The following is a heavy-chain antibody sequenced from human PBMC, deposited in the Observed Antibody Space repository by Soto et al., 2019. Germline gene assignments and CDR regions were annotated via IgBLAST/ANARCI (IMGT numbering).Heavy chain of an antibody. V-gene: IGHV3-9*01. D-gene: IGHD3-9*01. J-gene: IGHJ4*02. CDR1: GFIFDDYA. Sequence: EAQLVESGGGLAQPGRSLRLSCAASGFIFDDYAMHWVRQAPGRGLEWVSGIRWNSGSIVYAGSVKGRFTISRDNAKNSLYVQMNCLGDEDTALFACASGRGYEILTCDYAYFDYWGQGTLVSVSS. CDR3: ASGRGYEILTCDYAYFDY. CDR2: IRWNSGSI.